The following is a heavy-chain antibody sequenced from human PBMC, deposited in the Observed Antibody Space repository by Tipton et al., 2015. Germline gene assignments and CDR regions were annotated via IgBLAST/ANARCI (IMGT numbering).Heavy chain of an antibody. D-gene: IGHD3-10*01. CDR2: IYHRGDT. CDR3: ARGHYVSRRDA. CDR1: GYSISSGYY. J-gene: IGHJ6*02. Sequence: TLSLTCAVSGYSISSGYYWGWIRQPPGKGLEWIGSIYHRGDTNYNPSLESRVSMSVDTSKTQFSLKMNSMTASDTAVYYCARGHYVSRRDAWGQGTTVPVSS. V-gene: IGHV4-38-2*01.